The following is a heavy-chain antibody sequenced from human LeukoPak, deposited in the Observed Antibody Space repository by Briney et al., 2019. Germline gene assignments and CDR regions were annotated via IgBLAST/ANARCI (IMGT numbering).Heavy chain of an antibody. Sequence: SETLSLTCTVSGGSISSVNYYWGWIRQPPGKGLEWIGSIYYNPSLKSRVTISVDTSKKQFSLKLRSVTAADTAVYYCARHEWGITNAFDIWGQGTMVTVSS. V-gene: IGHV4-39*01. CDR2: IY. CDR1: GGSISSVNYY. D-gene: IGHD1-14*01. CDR3: ARHEWGITNAFDI. J-gene: IGHJ3*02.